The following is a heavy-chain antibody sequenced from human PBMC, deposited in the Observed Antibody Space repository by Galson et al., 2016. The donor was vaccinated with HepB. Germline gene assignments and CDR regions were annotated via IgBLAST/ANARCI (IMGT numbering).Heavy chain of an antibody. J-gene: IGHJ4*02. CDR3: ARGGSYLGPFDY. V-gene: IGHV3-30-3*01. CDR2: ITYDGSSK. D-gene: IGHD1-26*01. CDR1: GFTFSSYA. Sequence: SLRLSCAASGFTFSSYAMHWVRQAPGKGLEWVALITYDGSSKYYADSVKGRFTISRDNSKNTLYLQMQRLRVEDTAVYYCARGGSYLGPFDYWGQGTLVTVSS.